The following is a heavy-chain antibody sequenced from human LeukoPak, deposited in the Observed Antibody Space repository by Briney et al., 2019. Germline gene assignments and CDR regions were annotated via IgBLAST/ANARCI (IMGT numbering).Heavy chain of an antibody. Sequence: GGSLRLSCAASGFTFSSYAMSWVRQASGEGLEWVSAIRDSGGSTYYADSVKGRFTISRDNSKNTLYLQMNSLRAEDTAVYYCAKDTVKGSYSVFDYWGQGTLVTVSS. V-gene: IGHV3-23*01. J-gene: IGHJ4*02. CDR2: IRDSGGST. CDR1: GFTFSSYA. D-gene: IGHD1-26*01. CDR3: AKDTVKGSYSVFDY.